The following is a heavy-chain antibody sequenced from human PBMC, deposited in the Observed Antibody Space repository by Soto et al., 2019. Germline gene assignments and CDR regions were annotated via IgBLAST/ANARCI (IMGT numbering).Heavy chain of an antibody. Sequence: QVQLVESGGGLVKPGGSLRLSCAASGFIFSDYYMSWIRQAPGTGLEWVSYISDSGRTRYYADSVKGRFTLSRHNAQTSLYLQMNSLRAEDMATYYCARKYRPIDYWGQGTLVTVSS. D-gene: IGHD5-18*01. CDR1: GFIFSDYY. CDR2: ISDSGRTR. V-gene: IGHV3-11*01. CDR3: ARKYRPIDY. J-gene: IGHJ4*02.